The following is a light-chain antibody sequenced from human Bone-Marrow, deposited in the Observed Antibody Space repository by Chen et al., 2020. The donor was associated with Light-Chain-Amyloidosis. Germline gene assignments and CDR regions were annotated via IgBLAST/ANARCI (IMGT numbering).Light chain of an antibody. CDR1: DLPNKY. J-gene: IGLJ2*01. Sequence: SYVLTQPPALSMSPGPTARINWSGDDLPNKYAYWYQQKPGQAPVLVIARETERPSGISKRFSGSSSGTTATLTISGVQAEDEADYHCQSADSSGTYEVIFGGGTKLTVL. CDR2: RET. V-gene: IGLV3-25*03. CDR3: QSADSSGTYEVI.